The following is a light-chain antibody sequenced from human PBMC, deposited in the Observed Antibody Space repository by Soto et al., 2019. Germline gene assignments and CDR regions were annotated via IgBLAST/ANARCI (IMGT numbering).Light chain of an antibody. V-gene: IGKV3-20*01. CDR1: QSVSSSY. J-gene: IGKJ1*01. Sequence: IVFTQPPGTLSLSPGERATLSCRASQSVSSSYLAWYQQKPGQAPRLLIYGASSRATGIPDRFSGSGSGTDFTLTISRLEPEYFAVYYCQQYGSSWWTFGQGTKVDIK. CDR2: GAS. CDR3: QQYGSSWWT.